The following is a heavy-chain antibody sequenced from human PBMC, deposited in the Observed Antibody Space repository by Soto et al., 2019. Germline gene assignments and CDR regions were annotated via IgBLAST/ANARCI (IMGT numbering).Heavy chain of an antibody. CDR1: GGTFSSYT. J-gene: IGHJ5*02. Sequence: GASVKVSCKASGGTFSSYTISSVRQAPGQGLEWMGRIIPILGIANYAQKFQGRVTITADKSTSTAYMELSSLRSEDTAVYYCARAAGYSPRGGKNWFDPWGQGTLVTVS. D-gene: IGHD6-13*01. CDR3: ARAAGYSPRGGKNWFDP. V-gene: IGHV1-69*02. CDR2: IIPILGIA.